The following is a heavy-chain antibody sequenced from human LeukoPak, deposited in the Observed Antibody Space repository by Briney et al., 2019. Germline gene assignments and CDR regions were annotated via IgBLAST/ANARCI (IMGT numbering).Heavy chain of an antibody. CDR2: IYFSGST. D-gene: IGHD6-19*01. Sequence: PSETLSLTCTVSGGSISSYYWSWIRQPPPKGLEWMGYIYFSGSTNYNPSLKRRVTISVDTSKNQFSLKLSSVTAADTAVYYCARHGQQWLVLAAFDIWGQGTMVTVSS. V-gene: IGHV4-59*08. CDR1: GGSISSYY. CDR3: ARHGQQWLVLAAFDI. J-gene: IGHJ3*02.